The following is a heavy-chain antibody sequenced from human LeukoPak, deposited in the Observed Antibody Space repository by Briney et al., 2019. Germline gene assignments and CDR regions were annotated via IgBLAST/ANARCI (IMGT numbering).Heavy chain of an antibody. V-gene: IGHV4-59*01. CDR3: ARGGSYGAYLDY. CDR2: IYYSGNT. Sequence: SETLSLTCSVSGASITNYYWSWIRQAPGKGLEWIGYIYYSGNTNTYNPSLKSRATISLYTSRKYFSLELRSVTVADTAVYYCARGGSYGAYLDYWGQGALVIVSS. D-gene: IGHD1-26*01. CDR1: GASITNYY. J-gene: IGHJ4*02.